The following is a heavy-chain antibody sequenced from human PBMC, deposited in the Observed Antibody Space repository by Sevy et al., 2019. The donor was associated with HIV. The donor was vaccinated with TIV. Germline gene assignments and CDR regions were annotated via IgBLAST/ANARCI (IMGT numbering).Heavy chain of an antibody. D-gene: IGHD3-22*01. V-gene: IGHV3-23*01. J-gene: IGHJ3*02. CDR2: ISGSGGST. CDR3: AKVDSSGYYWGYAFDI. CDR1: GFTFSSYA. Sequence: GGSLRLSCAASGFTFSSYAMSWVRQAPGKGLEWVSAISGSGGSTYYADSVKGRFTISRDNSKNTLYMQMNSLRAEDTDVYYCAKVDSSGYYWGYAFDIWGQGTMVTVSS.